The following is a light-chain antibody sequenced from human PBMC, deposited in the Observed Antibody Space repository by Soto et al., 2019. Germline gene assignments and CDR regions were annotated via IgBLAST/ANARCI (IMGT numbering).Light chain of an antibody. CDR1: QSVGSW. V-gene: IGKV1-5*01. CDR3: QHYNSYSEA. Sequence: GERVTITCRASQSVGSWLAWYQQKPGKAPKLLIYDASSLESGVPSRFSGSGSGTEFTLTISSLQPDDFATYYCQHYNSYSEAFGQGTKVDIK. CDR2: DAS. J-gene: IGKJ1*01.